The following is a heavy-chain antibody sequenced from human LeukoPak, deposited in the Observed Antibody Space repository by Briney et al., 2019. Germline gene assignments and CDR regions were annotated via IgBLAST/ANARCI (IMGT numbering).Heavy chain of an antibody. CDR3: ARLVSAVTTIL. CDR2: IGSSGSYI. V-gene: IGHV3-48*03. Sequence: GGSLRLSCAASGFTFSSYEMNWVRQAPGKGREWVYYIGSSGSYIYYADSVKGRFTISRDNAKNSLYLQMNSLRAEDTAVYYCARLVSAVTTILWGQGTLVTVSS. D-gene: IGHD4-17*01. CDR1: GFTFSSYE. J-gene: IGHJ4*02.